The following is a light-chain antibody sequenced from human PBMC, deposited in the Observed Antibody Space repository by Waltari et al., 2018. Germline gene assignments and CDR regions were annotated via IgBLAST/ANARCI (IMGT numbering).Light chain of an antibody. V-gene: IGKV3-15*01. Sequence: EILMTQSPATLSLSPGERATLSCRASQSISFNLAGYQQRPGQPPRLLIFHASTRAPGIPARFSGSGSGTEFTLTIRTLQSEDSGVYYCQQYNVWPPITFGQGTRLEIK. CDR2: HAS. CDR1: QSISFN. J-gene: IGKJ5*01. CDR3: QQYNVWPPIT.